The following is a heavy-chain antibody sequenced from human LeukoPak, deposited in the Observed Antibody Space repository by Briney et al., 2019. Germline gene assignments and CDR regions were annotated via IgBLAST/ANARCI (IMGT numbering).Heavy chain of an antibody. CDR2: IIPIFGTA. CDR1: GGTFSSYA. Sequence: SVKVSCKASGGTFSSYAISWVRQAPGQGLEWMGGIIPIFGTANYAQKFQGRVTITADKSTSTAYMELSSLRSEDTAVYYCAAEYGSGSYYKSNAFDIWGQGTMVTVSS. J-gene: IGHJ3*02. V-gene: IGHV1-69*06. CDR3: AAEYGSGSYYKSNAFDI. D-gene: IGHD3-10*01.